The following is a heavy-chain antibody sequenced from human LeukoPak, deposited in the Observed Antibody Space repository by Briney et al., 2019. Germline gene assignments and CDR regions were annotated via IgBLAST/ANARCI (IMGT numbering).Heavy chain of an antibody. Sequence: GSLGLSCAASGFTFSSYAMSWIRQAPGKGLEWVSAISGSGGSTYYADSVKGRFTISRDNSKNTLYLQMNSLRAEDTAVYYCAKDQQWLVRGYFQHWGQGTLVTVSS. CDR1: GFTFSSYA. CDR3: AKDQQWLVRGYFQH. J-gene: IGHJ1*01. D-gene: IGHD6-19*01. CDR2: ISGSGGST. V-gene: IGHV3-23*01.